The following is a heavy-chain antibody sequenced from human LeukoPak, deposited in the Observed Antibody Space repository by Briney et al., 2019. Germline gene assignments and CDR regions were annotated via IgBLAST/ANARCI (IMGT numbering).Heavy chain of an antibody. CDR1: GFIFSGFA. Sequence: GSLKLSCAGSGFIFSGFAMSLVRQAPGKGLGWVSGMSASGSHTHSADFVKGRFTISRDNFKNTLYLQMNGLRVEDTAVYYCAKVRSGNNYYFDYWGQGTLVTVSS. V-gene: IGHV3-23*01. CDR2: MSASGSHT. CDR3: AKVRSGNNYYFDY. D-gene: IGHD1/OR15-1a*01. J-gene: IGHJ4*02.